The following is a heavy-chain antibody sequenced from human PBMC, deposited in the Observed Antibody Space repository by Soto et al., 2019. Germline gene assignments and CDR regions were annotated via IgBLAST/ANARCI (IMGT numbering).Heavy chain of an antibody. D-gene: IGHD2-8*01. CDR2: ISMSGSYK. Sequence: GGSLRLSCVGSDFSLSGSYMSWVRQAPGKGLEWLSFISMSGSYKTYAASVEGRFTISRDNVKNILYLQMDSLRAEDTAVYFFPSRGRCSNGQCHPFDSWRQG. CDR1: DFSLSGSY. J-gene: IGHJ4*02. CDR3: PSRGRCSNGQCHPFDS. V-gene: IGHV3-11*06.